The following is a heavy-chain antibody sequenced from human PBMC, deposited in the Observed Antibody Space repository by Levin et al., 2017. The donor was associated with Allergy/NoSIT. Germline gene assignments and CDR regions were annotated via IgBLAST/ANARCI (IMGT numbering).Heavy chain of an antibody. J-gene: IGHJ3*02. CDR2: IYPGDSDT. CDR3: ASSIAAPRDAFDI. V-gene: IGHV5-51*01. Sequence: PVASVKVSCKGSGYSFTSYWIGWVRQMPGKGLEWMGIIYPGDSDTRYSPSFQGQVTISADNSLSTAYLQWSSLKASDTAMYYCASSIAAPRDAFDIWGQGTMVTVSS. CDR1: GYSFTSYW. D-gene: IGHD6-6*01.